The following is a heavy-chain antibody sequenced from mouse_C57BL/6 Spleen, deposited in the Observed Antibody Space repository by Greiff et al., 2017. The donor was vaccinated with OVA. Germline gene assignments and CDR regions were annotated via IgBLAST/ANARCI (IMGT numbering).Heavy chain of an antibody. V-gene: IGHV1-15*01. CDR2: IDPETGGT. J-gene: IGHJ4*01. CDR3: TRSGGYYAMDY. Sequence: VKLMESGAELVRPGASVTLSCKASGYTFTDYEMHWVKQTPVHGLEWIGAIDPETGGTAYNQKFKGKAILTADKSSSTAYMELRSLTSEDSAVYYCTRSGGYYAMDYWGQGTSVTVSS. CDR1: GYTFTDYE.